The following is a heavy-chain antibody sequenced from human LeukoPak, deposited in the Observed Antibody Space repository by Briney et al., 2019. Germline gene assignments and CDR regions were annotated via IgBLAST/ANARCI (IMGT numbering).Heavy chain of an antibody. V-gene: IGHV3-23*01. CDR3: AKERAGYTNPYSFDS. J-gene: IGHJ4*02. CDR2: INGSGANT. CDR1: GFTFSTYA. Sequence: GGSLRLSCAASGFTFSTYAMSWVRQAPGKELEGVSTINGSGANTYYADSVRGRFTISRDNSKNTLSLHMNSLRAEDTAVYSCAKERAGYTNPYSFDSWGQGTLVTVSS. D-gene: IGHD3-16*02.